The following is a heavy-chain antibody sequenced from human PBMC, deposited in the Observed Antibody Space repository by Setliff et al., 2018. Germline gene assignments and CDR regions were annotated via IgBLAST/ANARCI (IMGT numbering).Heavy chain of an antibody. J-gene: IGHJ5*02. D-gene: IGHD2-15*01. V-gene: IGHV1-18*01. CDR3: ARDSPEMVAPPAAHCFDP. CDR1: GYSLNTYG. CDR2: ISGYNGFI. Sequence: ASVKVSCKASGYSLNTYGISWVRQAPGQGLEWMGWISGYNGFIIYAQKFQGRVTMTTDTSTNTAYMELRSLRSDDAAVYYCARDSPEMVAPPAAHCFDPWGQGTLVTVSS.